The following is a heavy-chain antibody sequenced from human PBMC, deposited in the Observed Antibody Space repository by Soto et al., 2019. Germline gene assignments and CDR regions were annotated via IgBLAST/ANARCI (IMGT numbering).Heavy chain of an antibody. D-gene: IGHD3-22*01. CDR1: GGSISSYY. CDR2: IYYSGST. J-gene: IGHJ6*02. CDR3: ARVIYYDSSGYQNNYYYYGMDV. Sequence: PSETLSLTCTVSGGSISSYYRSWIRQPPGKGLEWIGYIYYSGSTNYNPSLKSRVPISVGTSKNQFSLKLSSVTAADTAVYYCARVIYYDSSGYQNNYYYYGMDVWGQGTTVTVSS. V-gene: IGHV4-59*01.